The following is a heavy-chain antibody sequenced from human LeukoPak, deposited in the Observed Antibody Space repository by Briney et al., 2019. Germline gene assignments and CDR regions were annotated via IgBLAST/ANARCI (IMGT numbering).Heavy chain of an antibody. CDR3: ARDGSGWYILPFDY. CDR2: ISSSGSTT. D-gene: IGHD6-19*01. J-gene: IGHJ4*02. V-gene: IGHV3-48*03. Sequence: PGGSLRLSCAASGFTFSSYEMDWVRQAPGKGLEWVSYISSSGSTTYYADSVKGRFTISRDNAKNSLYLQMNSLRAEDTAVYYCARDGSGWYILPFDYWGQGTLVTVSS. CDR1: GFTFSSYE.